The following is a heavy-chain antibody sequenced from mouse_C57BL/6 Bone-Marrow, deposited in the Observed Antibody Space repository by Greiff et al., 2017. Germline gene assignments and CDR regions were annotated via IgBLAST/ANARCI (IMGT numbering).Heavy chain of an antibody. CDR1: GFTFSDYG. CDR2: ISNLAYSI. D-gene: IGHD1-1*01. J-gene: IGHJ1*03. Sequence: VQLKESGGGLVQPGGSLKLSCAASGFTFSDYGMAWVRQAPRKGPEWVAFISNLAYSIYYADTVTGRFTISRENAKNTLYLEMSSLRSEDTAMYYCARHEYYGSSYGYFDVWGTGTTVTVSS. CDR3: ARHEYYGSSYGYFDV. V-gene: IGHV5-15*01.